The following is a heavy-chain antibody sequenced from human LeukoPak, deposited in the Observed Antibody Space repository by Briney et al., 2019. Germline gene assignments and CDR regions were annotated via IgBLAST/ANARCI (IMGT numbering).Heavy chain of an antibody. V-gene: IGHV3-23*01. Sequence: GGSLRLSCAASGFTFSKYAMVGVRQAPGKGLEWFSAISRGTTYYADSVKGRFTISRDNSKNMLYLQMNSLSAEDTAVYYCAKDPNGDYVGAFSFRRWGLGTLVTVSS. CDR3: AKDPNGDYVGAFSFRR. CDR1: GFTFSKYA. CDR2: ISRGTT. J-gene: IGHJ1*01. D-gene: IGHD4-17*01.